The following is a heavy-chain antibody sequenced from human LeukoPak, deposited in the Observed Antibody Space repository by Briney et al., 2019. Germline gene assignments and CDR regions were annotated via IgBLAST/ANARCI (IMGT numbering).Heavy chain of an antibody. V-gene: IGHV5-51*01. CDR3: ARPNSSGSYDTLHM. CDR1: GYSFTSYW. J-gene: IGHJ3*02. Sequence: GESLKISCKGSGYSFTSYWIAWVRQMPGKGLEWMGIIYPGDSDTRYSPSFQGQVTISADKSISTAYLQWSSLEASDSAMYYCARPNSSGSYDTLHMWGQGTMVTVSS. CDR2: IYPGDSDT. D-gene: IGHD3-22*01.